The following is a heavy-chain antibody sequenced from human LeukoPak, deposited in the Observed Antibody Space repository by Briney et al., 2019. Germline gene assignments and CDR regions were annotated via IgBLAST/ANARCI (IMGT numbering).Heavy chain of an antibody. CDR2: ISGSGGST. D-gene: IGHD3-22*01. V-gene: IGHV3-23*01. CDR3: AKVSRYYDSSGPVDY. J-gene: IGHJ4*02. CDR1: GFSVRTNY. Sequence: GGSLRLSCAVSGFSVRTNYMSWVRQAPGKGLEWVSAISGSGGSTYYADSVKGRFTISRDNSKNTLYLQMNSLRAEDTAVYYCAKVSRYYDSSGPVDYWGQGTLVTVSS.